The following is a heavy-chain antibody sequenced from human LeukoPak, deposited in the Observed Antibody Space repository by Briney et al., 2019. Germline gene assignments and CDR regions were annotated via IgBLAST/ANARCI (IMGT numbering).Heavy chain of an antibody. Sequence: PGGSLRLSCVASGFTFSSYAMSWVRQAPGKGLEWVSAIRESGGSTHYADSVKGRFTISRDNSKNTLYLQMNRLRADDTAVYYCAKGDLYSSSSLGYYYMDVWGKGTTVTVSS. V-gene: IGHV3-23*01. CDR3: AKGDLYSSSSLGYYYMDV. D-gene: IGHD6-6*01. J-gene: IGHJ6*03. CDR2: IRESGGST. CDR1: GFTFSSYA.